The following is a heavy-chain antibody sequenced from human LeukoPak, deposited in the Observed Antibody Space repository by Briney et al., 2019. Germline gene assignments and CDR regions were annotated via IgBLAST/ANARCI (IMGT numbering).Heavy chain of an antibody. CDR1: GGSISSYY. CDR3: ARQSSGSYYGWYFDL. Sequence: PSETLSLTCTVSGGSISSYYWSWIRQPPGKGLEWIAYIYYSGSTNYNPSLKSRVTISVDTSKNQFSLKLSSVTAADTAVYYCARQSSGSYYGWYFDLWGRGTLVTVSS. CDR2: IYYSGST. D-gene: IGHD1-26*01. V-gene: IGHV4-59*01. J-gene: IGHJ2*01.